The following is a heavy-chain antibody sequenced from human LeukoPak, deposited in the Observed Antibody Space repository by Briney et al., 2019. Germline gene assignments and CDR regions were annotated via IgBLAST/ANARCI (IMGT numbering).Heavy chain of an antibody. Sequence: SETLSLTCTVSGGSISSYYWSWIRQPPGKGLEWIGSIYYSGSTYYNPSLKSRVTISVDTSKNQFSLKLSSVTAADTAVYYCARVGGYSGSHVDYWGQGTLVTVSS. D-gene: IGHD1-26*01. CDR2: IYYSGST. CDR3: ARVGGYSGSHVDY. CDR1: GGSISSYY. J-gene: IGHJ4*02. V-gene: IGHV4-39*07.